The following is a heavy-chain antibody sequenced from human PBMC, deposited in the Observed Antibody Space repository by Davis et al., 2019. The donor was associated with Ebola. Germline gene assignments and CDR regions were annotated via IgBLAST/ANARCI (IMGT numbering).Heavy chain of an antibody. Sequence: ASVKVSCKASGYTFIGYYMHWVRQAPGQGLEWMGRINPNSGGTNYAQKFQGRVTMTRDTSISTAYMELSRLRSDDTAVYYCASFGQLVESYYFDYWGQGTLVTVSS. CDR2: INPNSGGT. V-gene: IGHV1-2*06. D-gene: IGHD1-1*01. CDR1: GYTFIGYY. CDR3: ASFGQLVESYYFDY. J-gene: IGHJ4*02.